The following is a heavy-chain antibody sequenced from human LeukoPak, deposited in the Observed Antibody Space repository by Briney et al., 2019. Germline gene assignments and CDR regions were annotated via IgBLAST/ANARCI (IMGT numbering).Heavy chain of an antibody. CDR1: GGSISSGGYY. CDR3: ARVRGQYYYYYYMDV. CDR2: IYYSGST. J-gene: IGHJ6*03. Sequence: SQTLSLTCTVSGGSISSGGYYWSWIRQHPGKGLEWIGYIYYSGSTYYNPSLKSRVTISVDTSKNQFSLKLSSVTAADTAVYYCARVRGQYYYYYYMDVWGKGTTVTVSS. V-gene: IGHV4-31*03. D-gene: IGHD3-3*01.